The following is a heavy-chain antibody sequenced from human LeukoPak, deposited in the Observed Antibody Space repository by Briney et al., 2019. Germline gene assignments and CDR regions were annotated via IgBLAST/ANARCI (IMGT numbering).Heavy chain of an antibody. J-gene: IGHJ4*02. Sequence: PSETLSLTCAVYGGSFSGYYWSWLRQSPGKGLEWIGEINHSGSPNYNPSLKSRVTISADTSKNQFSLRLTSVTAADTAIYYCARPLTGTSFDFWGQGTLVTVSS. CDR3: ARPLTGTSFDF. D-gene: IGHD7-27*01. CDR1: GGSFSGYY. V-gene: IGHV4-34*01. CDR2: INHSGSP.